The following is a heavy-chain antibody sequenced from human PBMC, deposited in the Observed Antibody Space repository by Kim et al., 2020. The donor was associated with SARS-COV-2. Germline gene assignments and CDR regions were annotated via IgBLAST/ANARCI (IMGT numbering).Heavy chain of an antibody. CDR2: IYYSGST. CDR3: ARERVSMVGGVIAPLGMDV. J-gene: IGHJ6*02. V-gene: IGHV4-31*03. CDR1: GGSISSGGYY. Sequence: SETLSLTCTVSGGSISSGGYYWSWIRQHPGKGLEWIGYIYYSGSTDYNPSLQSRVTISVDTTKNQFSLKLSSVTAADTAVYYCARERVSMVGGVIAPLGMDVWGQGTRVTVSS. D-gene: IGHD3-10*01.